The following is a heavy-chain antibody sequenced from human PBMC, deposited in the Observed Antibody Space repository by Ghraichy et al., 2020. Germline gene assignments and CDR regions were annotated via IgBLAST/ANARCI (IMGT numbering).Heavy chain of an antibody. CDR3: AREGYCSSTSCYRSPFGY. J-gene: IGHJ4*02. CDR2: ISSSSSTI. V-gene: IGHV3-48*02. CDR1: GFTFSSYS. Sequence: LSLTCAASGFTFSSYSMNWVRQAPGKGLEWVSYISSSSSTIYYADSVKGRFTISRDNAKNSLYLQMNSLRDEDTAVYYCAREGYCSSTSCYRSPFGYWGQGTLVTVSS. D-gene: IGHD2-2*01.